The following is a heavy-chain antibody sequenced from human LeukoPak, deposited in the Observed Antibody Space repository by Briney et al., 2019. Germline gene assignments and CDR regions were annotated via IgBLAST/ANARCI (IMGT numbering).Heavy chain of an antibody. J-gene: IGHJ6*02. Sequence: ALVKVSCKASGYTFTSYGISWVRQAPGQGLEWMGWISAYNGNTNYAQKLQGRVTMTTDTSTSTAYMELRSLRSDDTAVYYCAREEARIVVVPAACDGMDVWGQGTTVTVSS. CDR1: GYTFTSYG. CDR3: AREEARIVVVPAACDGMDV. D-gene: IGHD2-2*01. CDR2: ISAYNGNT. V-gene: IGHV1-18*01.